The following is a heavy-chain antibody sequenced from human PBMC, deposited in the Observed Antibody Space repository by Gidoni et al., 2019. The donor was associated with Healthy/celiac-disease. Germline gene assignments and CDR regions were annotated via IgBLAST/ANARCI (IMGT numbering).Heavy chain of an antibody. CDR1: GFTFRSYG. D-gene: IGHD3-22*01. Sequence: QVQLVESGGGVVQPGRSLRLSCAASGFTFRSYGMHWVRQAPGKGLEWVAVISYDGSNKYYADSVKGRFTISRDNSKNTLYLQMNSLRAEDTAVYYCAKGGYYDSSGYPYFDYWGQGTLVTVSS. CDR2: ISYDGSNK. J-gene: IGHJ4*02. V-gene: IGHV3-30*18. CDR3: AKGGYYDSSGYPYFDY.